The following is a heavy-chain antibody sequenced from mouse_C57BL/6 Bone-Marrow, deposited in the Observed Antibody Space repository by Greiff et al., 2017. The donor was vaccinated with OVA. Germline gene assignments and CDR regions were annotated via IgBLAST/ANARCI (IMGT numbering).Heavy chain of an antibody. D-gene: IGHD2-4*01. Sequence: EVQVVESGEGLVKPGGSLKLSCAASGFTFSSYAMSWVRQTPEKRLEWVAYISSGGDYIYYADTVKGRFTITRDNARNTLYLQMSSLKSEDTAMYYCTREDEDYDFYYYAMDYWGQGTSVTVSS. CDR2: ISSGGDYI. CDR1: GFTFSSYA. J-gene: IGHJ4*01. CDR3: TREDEDYDFYYYAMDY. V-gene: IGHV5-9-1*02.